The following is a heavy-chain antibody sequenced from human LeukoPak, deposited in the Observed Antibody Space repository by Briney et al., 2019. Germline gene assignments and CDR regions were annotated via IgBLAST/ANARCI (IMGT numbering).Heavy chain of an antibody. CDR1: GGSISGYY. CDR2: ISYSGST. V-gene: IGHV4-59*08. D-gene: IGHD4-17*01. Sequence: SETLSLTCTVSGGSISGYYWSWIRQPPGKGLEWVGYISYSGSTNYKPSLKSRVTISVDTSKNQFSLKLSSVTAADTAVYYCARPHDGDYAFDIWGQGTMVTVSS. J-gene: IGHJ3*02. CDR3: ARPHDGDYAFDI.